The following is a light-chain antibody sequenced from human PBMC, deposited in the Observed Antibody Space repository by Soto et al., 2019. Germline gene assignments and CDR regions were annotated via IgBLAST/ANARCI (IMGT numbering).Light chain of an antibody. J-gene: IGLJ1*01. CDR2: LNSDGSH. CDR1: SGHSSYA. V-gene: IGLV4-69*01. Sequence: QPVLTQSPSASVSLGASVKLTCTLSSGHSSYAIAWHQQQPEKGPRYLMNLNSDGSHTKGDGIPDRFSGSSSGAERYLTISSLQSEDEADYYCQTWGPGFYVFGTGTKLTVL. CDR3: QTWGPGFYV.